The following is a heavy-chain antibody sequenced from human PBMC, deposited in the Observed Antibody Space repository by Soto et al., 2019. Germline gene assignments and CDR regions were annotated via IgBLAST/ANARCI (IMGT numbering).Heavy chain of an antibody. D-gene: IGHD3-10*01. CDR2: AYADGRT. CDR1: GDSISGTNYC. Sequence: PSETLSLTCSVSGDSISGTNYCWGWVRQPPGKGLEWIAVAYADGRTYYSPSLKSRVTLSVDTSKNQFSLKLNSVTAADTAVYYCMRHKPYGDWLDPWGQGTLVTVSS. V-gene: IGHV4-39*01. CDR3: MRHKPYGDWLDP. J-gene: IGHJ5*02.